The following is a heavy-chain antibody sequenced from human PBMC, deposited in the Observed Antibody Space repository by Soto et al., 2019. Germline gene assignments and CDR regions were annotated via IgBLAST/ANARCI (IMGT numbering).Heavy chain of an antibody. D-gene: IGHD4-17*01. Sequence: GGSLRLSCAASGFDFSTHARSWVRQAPGKGLEWLSSITNTGITTHYADSVKRRFTISRENSRNTLHLQINNLRVDDTAVYYCAKGFDYGDTKHIDHWGQGTLVTVSS. CDR1: GFDFSTHA. CDR3: AKGFDYGDTKHIDH. J-gene: IGHJ4*02. CDR2: ITNTGITT. V-gene: IGHV3-23*01.